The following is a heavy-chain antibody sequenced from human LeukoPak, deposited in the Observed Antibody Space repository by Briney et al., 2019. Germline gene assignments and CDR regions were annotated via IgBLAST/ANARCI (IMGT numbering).Heavy chain of an antibody. J-gene: IGHJ3*02. CDR2: ISAYNGNT. D-gene: IGHD3-22*01. V-gene: IGHV1-18*01. CDR1: GYTFTSYG. CDR3: ARFEAYYDSSGYFFGSAAFDI. Sequence: GASVKVSCKASGYTFTSYGISWVRQAPGQGLEWMGWISAYNGNTNYAQKLQGRVTMTTDTSTSTAYMELRSLRSDDTAVYYCARFEAYYDSSGYFFGSAAFDIWGQGTMVTVSS.